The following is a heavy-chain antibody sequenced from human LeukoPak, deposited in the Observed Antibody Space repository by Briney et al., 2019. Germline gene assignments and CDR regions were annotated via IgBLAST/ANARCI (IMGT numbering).Heavy chain of an antibody. D-gene: IGHD2-15*01. CDR1: EFTFSSYS. CDR3: ARDRGFRSGGIKYRRDSFDY. CDR2: ISSSGSNI. V-gene: IGHV3-48*02. J-gene: IGHJ4*02. Sequence: PGGSVRLFCAASEFTFSSYSMNWLRQAPGKGLEWVSCISSSGSNIYYADSVKGRLTISRDNAKNSLYLQMNSLRDEDTAVYYCARDRGFRSGGIKYRRDSFDYWGQGALVTVSS.